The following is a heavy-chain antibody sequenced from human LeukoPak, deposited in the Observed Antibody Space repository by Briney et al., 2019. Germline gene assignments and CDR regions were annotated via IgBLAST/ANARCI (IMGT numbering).Heavy chain of an antibody. J-gene: IGHJ3*02. CDR3: ARYRSYGGNPAAFDI. V-gene: IGHV5-51*01. Sequence: GESLKISCKGSGYSFSNYWVAWVRQMPGRGLEWMGIIYPDDSDTRYSPSFQGQVTISADKSINTAYLQWSSLKASDTAMYYCARYRSYGGNPAAFDIWGQGTMVTLSS. CDR2: IYPDDSDT. CDR1: GYSFSNYW. D-gene: IGHD4-23*01.